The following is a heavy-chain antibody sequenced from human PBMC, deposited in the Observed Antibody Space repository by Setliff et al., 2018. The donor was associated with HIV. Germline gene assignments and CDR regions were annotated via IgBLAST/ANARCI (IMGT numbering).Heavy chain of an antibody. V-gene: IGHV4-38-2*01. CDR1: GYSISNGYY. Sequence: SETLSLTCALSGYSISNGYYWSWIRQPPGKGLEWIGQINHSGSTIYNPSLKSRVTISVDRSKNQFSLKVTSVTAADTAVYYCASRWPAMREFDYWGQGTLVTVSS. CDR3: ASRWPAMREFDY. J-gene: IGHJ4*02. D-gene: IGHD2-2*01. CDR2: INHSGST.